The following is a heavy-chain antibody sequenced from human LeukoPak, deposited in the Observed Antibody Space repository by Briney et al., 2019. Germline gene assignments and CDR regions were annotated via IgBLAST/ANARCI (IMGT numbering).Heavy chain of an antibody. CDR3: AIGYSRSSGRPDY. V-gene: IGHV4-4*08. Sequence: SETLSLTCTVSGDSITTFYWSWVRQPPGQGLEYIGYMSAAGNSNYNPSLKSRVTISVDTSKNQFSLKLNSVTAADTAVYYCAIGYSRSSGRPDYWGQGILVTVSS. J-gene: IGHJ4*02. CDR2: MSAAGNS. CDR1: GDSITTFY. D-gene: IGHD6-6*01.